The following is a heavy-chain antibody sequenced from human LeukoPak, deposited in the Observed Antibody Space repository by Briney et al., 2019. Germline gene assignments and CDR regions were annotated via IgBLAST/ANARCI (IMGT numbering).Heavy chain of an antibody. CDR3: ARDGGSDGPNPTLYYYYYGMDV. D-gene: IGHD2-15*01. J-gene: IGHJ6*02. CDR1: GDTVSRNSAA. Sequence: SQTLSLTCAISGDTVSRNSAAWNWIRQSPSRGLEWPGRTYYRSKWYNDYAVSVKSRITINPDTSKNQFSLQLNSVTPEDTAVYYCARDGGSDGPNPTLYYYYYGMDVWGQATTVTVSS. CDR2: TYYRSKWYN. V-gene: IGHV6-1*01.